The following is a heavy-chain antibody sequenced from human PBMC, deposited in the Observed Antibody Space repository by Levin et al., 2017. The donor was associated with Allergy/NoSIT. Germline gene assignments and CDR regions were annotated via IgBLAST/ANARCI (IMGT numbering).Heavy chain of an antibody. J-gene: IGHJ4*02. Sequence: GGSLRLSCAASGFTFSSYSMNWVRQAPGKGLEWVSYISTSSSTMYYADSVKGRFTISRDNAKNSLYLQMNSLRAEDTAVYYCARRPRPTAIVDYFDSWGQGTLVTVSS. CDR2: ISTSSSTM. D-gene: IGHD3-22*01. CDR1: GFTFSSYS. CDR3: ARRPRPTAIVDYFDS. V-gene: IGHV3-48*04.